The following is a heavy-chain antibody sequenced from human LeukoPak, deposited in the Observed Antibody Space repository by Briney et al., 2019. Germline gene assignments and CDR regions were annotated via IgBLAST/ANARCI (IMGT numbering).Heavy chain of an antibody. CDR2: FDPEDGET. CDR1: GYTLTELS. D-gene: IGHD4-17*01. CDR3: ATRFARIRTDYGDYVRKQIDY. V-gene: IGHV1-24*01. J-gene: IGHJ4*02. Sequence: ASVKVSCKVSGYTLTELSMHWVRQAPGKGLEWMGDFDPEDGETIYAQKFQGRVTMTEDTSTDTAYMELSSLRSEDTAVYYCATRFARIRTDYGDYVRKQIDYWGQGTLVTVSS.